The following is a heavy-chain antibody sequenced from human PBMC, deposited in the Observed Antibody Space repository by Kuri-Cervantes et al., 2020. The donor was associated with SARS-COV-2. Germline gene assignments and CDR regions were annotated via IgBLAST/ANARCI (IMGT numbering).Heavy chain of an antibody. CDR1: AYTFTSYG. CDR2: IDCYNGRT. J-gene: IGHJ1*01. Sequence: ASVKGSCKASAYTFTSYGISWVRQAPGQELEWMAWIDCYNGRTEYARTLQGRLTVTTDASTSTAYMELRSLRSDDTAVYYCARVSTYYGSSGSYEGDWAEYFQHWGQGTLVTVSS. V-gene: IGHV1-18*01. CDR3: ARVSTYYGSSGSYEGDWAEYFQH. D-gene: IGHD3-22*01.